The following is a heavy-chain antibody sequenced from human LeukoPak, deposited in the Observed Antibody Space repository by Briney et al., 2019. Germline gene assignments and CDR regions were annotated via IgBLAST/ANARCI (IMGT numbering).Heavy chain of an antibody. D-gene: IGHD3-22*01. Sequence: ASVKVSCKPSGYTFTSYGITWVRQAPGQGLEWMGWISAYNGNTNYAQKLQGRVTMTTDTSTSTAYMELRSLRSDDTAVYYCATSWDYYDSSGYSLDYWGQGTLVTVSS. CDR3: ATSWDYYDSSGYSLDY. J-gene: IGHJ4*02. V-gene: IGHV1-18*01. CDR1: GYTFTSYG. CDR2: ISAYNGNT.